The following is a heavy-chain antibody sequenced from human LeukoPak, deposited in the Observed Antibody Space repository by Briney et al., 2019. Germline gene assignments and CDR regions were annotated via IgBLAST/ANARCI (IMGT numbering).Heavy chain of an antibody. V-gene: IGHV4-61*02. Sequence: SQTLSLTCTVSGGSISSGSYYWSWIRQPAGKGLEWIGRIYTSGSTNYNPSLKSRITISMDGSRNQFSLNLNSVTAADTAVYYCARNGAYSIDSWGQGTLVTVSS. J-gene: IGHJ4*02. CDR2: IYTSGST. CDR1: GGSISSGSYY. CDR3: ARNGAYSIDS. D-gene: IGHD4-17*01.